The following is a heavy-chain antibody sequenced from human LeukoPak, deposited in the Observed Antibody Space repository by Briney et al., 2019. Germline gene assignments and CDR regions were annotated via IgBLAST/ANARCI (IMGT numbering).Heavy chain of an antibody. D-gene: IGHD6-13*01. J-gene: IGHJ3*02. CDR2: ISSSGSTI. CDR3: ARESSSWYGAFDI. CDR1: GFTFSDYY. V-gene: IGHV3-11*04. Sequence: GGSLRLSCAASGFTFSDYYMSWIRQAPGEGLEWVSYISSSGSTIYYADSVKGRFTISRDNAKNSLYLQMNSLRAEDTAVYYCARESSSWYGAFDIWGQGTMVTVSS.